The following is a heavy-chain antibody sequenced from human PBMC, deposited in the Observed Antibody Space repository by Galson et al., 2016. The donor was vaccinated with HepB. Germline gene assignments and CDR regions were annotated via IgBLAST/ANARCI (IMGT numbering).Heavy chain of an antibody. Sequence: SLRLSCAPSGFTFSYAWLNWVRQAPGKGLEWVGRIKSHRDGGATEFAAPVTGRFTISRDDSKSTLYLQMNSLTTEDTALYYCTTGWGQCSVNCCYNPYWGQGTLVTVSS. CDR2: IKSHRDGGAT. V-gene: IGHV3-15*07. J-gene: IGHJ4*02. D-gene: IGHD2-2*02. CDR3: TTGWGQCSVNCCYNPY. CDR1: GFTFSYAW.